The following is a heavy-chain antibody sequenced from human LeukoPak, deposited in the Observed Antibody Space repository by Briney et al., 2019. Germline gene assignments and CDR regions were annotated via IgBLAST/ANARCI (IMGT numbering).Heavy chain of an antibody. CDR2: IYTSGSI. D-gene: IGHD3-10*01. CDR3: ASARADHYYGSGSFYNPIDN. CDR1: GGSISSYY. Sequence: SETLSLTCTVSGGSISSYYWSWIRQHAGKGLEWIGRIYTSGSIIYNPSLKSRVTMSVDTSKDQFSLKLTSVTAADTAVYYCASARADHYYGSGSFYNPIDNWGQGTLVTVSS. V-gene: IGHV4-4*07. J-gene: IGHJ4*02.